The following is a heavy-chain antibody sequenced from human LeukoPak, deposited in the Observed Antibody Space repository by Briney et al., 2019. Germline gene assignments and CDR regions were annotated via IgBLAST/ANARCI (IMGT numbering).Heavy chain of an antibody. CDR2: MNPNSGNT. Sequence: ASVKVSCKASGYTFTSYDINWVRQATGQGLEWMGWMNPNSGNTGYAQKFQGRVTMTRNTSISTAYMELSSLRSEDTAVYYCARGGYCSSTSCYTFIDYWGQGTPVTVSS. D-gene: IGHD2-2*02. CDR3: ARGGYCSSTSCYTFIDY. J-gene: IGHJ4*02. CDR1: GYTFTSYD. V-gene: IGHV1-8*01.